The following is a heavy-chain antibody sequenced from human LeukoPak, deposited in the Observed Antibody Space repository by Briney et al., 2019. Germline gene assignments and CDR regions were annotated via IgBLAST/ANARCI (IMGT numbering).Heavy chain of an antibody. D-gene: IGHD5-18*01. CDR2: ISSSSSYI. Sequence: KPGGSLRLSCAASGFTFSSYSMNWVRQAPGKGLEWVSSISSSSSYIYYADSVKGRFTISRDNAKNSLYLQMNSLRAEDTAAYYCARGGTAMVMLSPKDDYWGQGTLVTVSS. J-gene: IGHJ4*02. CDR1: GFTFSSYS. CDR3: ARGGTAMVMLSPKDDY. V-gene: IGHV3-21*01.